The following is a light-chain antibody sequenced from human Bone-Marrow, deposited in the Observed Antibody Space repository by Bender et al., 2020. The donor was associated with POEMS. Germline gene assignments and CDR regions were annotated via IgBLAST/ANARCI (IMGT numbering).Light chain of an antibody. V-gene: IGLV2-8*01. CDR2: EVS. Sequence: QSALTQPASVPGSLGQSITISCTGTSSDVGKHNLVSWYQQHPGKAPKLMIYEVSKRPSGVPDRFSGSKSGNTASLTVSGLQAEDEADYYCSSYAGSNNLVFGGGTKLTVL. CDR1: SSDVGKHNL. CDR3: SSYAGSNNLV. J-gene: IGLJ2*01.